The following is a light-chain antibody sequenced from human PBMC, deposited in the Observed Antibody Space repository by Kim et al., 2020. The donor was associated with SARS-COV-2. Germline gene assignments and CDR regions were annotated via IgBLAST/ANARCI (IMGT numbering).Light chain of an antibody. J-gene: IGKJ4*01. CDR2: AAS. V-gene: IGKV1-8*01. CDR1: HFISTS. Sequence: AIRMTQSPSSLSAAAGDGVTITCRASHFISTSVAWYQQQPGEAPNLLIYAASTLQSGVPSRFSASGSGTDFTLTISHLQSEDFATYYCQQYFNGTLTFGGGTKVYIK. CDR3: QQYFNGTLT.